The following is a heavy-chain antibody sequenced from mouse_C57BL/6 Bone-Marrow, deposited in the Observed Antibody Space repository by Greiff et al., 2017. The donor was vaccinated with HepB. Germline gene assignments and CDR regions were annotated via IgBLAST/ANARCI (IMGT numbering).Heavy chain of an antibody. CDR2: ISYDGSN. D-gene: IGHD2-14*01. CDR3: ARVGTKYYFDY. CDR1: GYSITSGYY. Sequence: VQLKESGPGLVKPSQSLSLTCSVTGYSITSGYYWNWIRQFPGNKLEWMGYISYDGSNNYNPSLKNRISITRDTSKNQFFLKLNSVTTEDTATYYCARVGTKYYFDYWGQGTTLTVSS. J-gene: IGHJ2*01. V-gene: IGHV3-6*01.